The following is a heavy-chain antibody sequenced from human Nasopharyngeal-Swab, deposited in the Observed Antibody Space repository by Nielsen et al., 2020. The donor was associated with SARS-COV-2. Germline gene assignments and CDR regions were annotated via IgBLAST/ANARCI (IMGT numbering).Heavy chain of an antibody. V-gene: IGHV3-21*01. CDR3: ARGGNIVVVITHEVSYFDY. D-gene: IGHD3-22*01. CDR1: GFTFSSYS. J-gene: IGHJ4*02. Sequence: GGSLSCAASGFTFSSYSMNWVRQAPGKGLEWVSSISSSSSYIYYADSVKGRFTISRDNAKNSLYLQMNSLRAEDTAVYYCARGGNIVVVITHEVSYFDYWGQGTLVTVSS. CDR2: ISSSSSYI.